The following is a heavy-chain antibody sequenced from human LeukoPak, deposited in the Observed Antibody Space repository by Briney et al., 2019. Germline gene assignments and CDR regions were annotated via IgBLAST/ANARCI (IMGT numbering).Heavy chain of an antibody. V-gene: IGHV4-4*07. D-gene: IGHD5-24*01. CDR2: IYTSGST. CDR1: GGSISSYY. Sequence: SETLSLTCTVSGGSISSYYWSWIRQPAGKGLEWIGRIYTSGSTNYNPSLKSRVTMSVDTSKNQFSLKRSSVTAADTAVYYCARSKDGYYNDLFDYWGQGTLVTVSS. CDR3: ARSKDGYYNDLFDY. J-gene: IGHJ4*02.